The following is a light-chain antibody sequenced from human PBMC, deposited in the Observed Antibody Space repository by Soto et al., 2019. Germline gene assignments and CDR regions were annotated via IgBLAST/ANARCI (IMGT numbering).Light chain of an antibody. J-gene: IGLJ2*01. CDR1: TSNIGAGYD. V-gene: IGLV1-40*01. CDR2: GNS. Sequence: QSVVTQPPSVSGAPGQRVTISCTGSTSNIGAGYDVHWYQQLPGPAPKLLIYGNSNRPSGVPDRFSGSKSGTAASLAITGGQAEDEADYYCQSYDSGLSVVFGGGTKVTVL. CDR3: QSYDSGLSVV.